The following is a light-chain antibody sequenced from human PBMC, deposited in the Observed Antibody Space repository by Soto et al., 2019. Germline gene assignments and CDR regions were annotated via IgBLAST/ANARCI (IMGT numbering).Light chain of an antibody. V-gene: IGLV2-14*01. CDR1: SSDVGGYNY. J-gene: IGLJ1*01. CDR3: CSYTTSNTRQIV. CDR2: DVS. Sequence: QSVLTQPASVSGSPGQSITISCTGTSSDVGGYNYVSWYQQHPGKATKFMIYDVSNRPSGVSNRFSGSKSGNTASLTISGLQAEDEADHYCCSYTTSNTRQIVFGTGTKVTVL.